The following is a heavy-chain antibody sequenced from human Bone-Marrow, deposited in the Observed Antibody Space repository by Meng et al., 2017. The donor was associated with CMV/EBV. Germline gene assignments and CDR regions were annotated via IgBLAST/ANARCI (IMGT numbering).Heavy chain of an antibody. D-gene: IGHD4-17*01. J-gene: IGHJ4*02. Sequence: VSCKASGYSFTSYDMQWVRQAHGQRLEWMGWINTGNGNTKYSQKFQGRVNITRDTSATTGYMELVSLTSEDTAVYYCAGYGDFWLDYWGQGTLVTVSS. CDR1: GYSFTSYD. CDR2: INTGNGNT. CDR3: AGYGDFWLDY. V-gene: IGHV1-3*04.